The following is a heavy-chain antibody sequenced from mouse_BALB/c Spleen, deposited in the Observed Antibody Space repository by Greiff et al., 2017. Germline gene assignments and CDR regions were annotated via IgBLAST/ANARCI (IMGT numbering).Heavy chain of an antibody. D-gene: IGHD2-1*01. CDR1: GYTFTDYY. CDR3: ARNGNYYAMDY. J-gene: IGHJ4*01. Sequence: EVQLVESGPELVKPGASVKMSCKASGYTFTDYYMDWVKQSHGESFEWIGRVNPYNGGTSYNQKFKGKATLTVDKSSSTAYMELNSLTSEDSAVYYCARNGNYYAMDYWGQGTSVTVSS. CDR2: VNPYNGGT. V-gene: IGHV1-19*01.